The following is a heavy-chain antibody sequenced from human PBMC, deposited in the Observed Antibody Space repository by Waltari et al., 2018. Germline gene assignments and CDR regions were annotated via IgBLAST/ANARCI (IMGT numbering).Heavy chain of an antibody. V-gene: IGHV3-23*01. Sequence: EVQLLESGGGLVQPGGSLRLSCAASGFTFSSYAMSWVRQAPGKGLEWVSAISGSGGSTYYADAVKGRFTSSRDNSKNTLYLQMNSLRAEDTAVYYCAKDRGRWLQKEGFDYWGQGTLVTVSS. CDR2: ISGSGGST. D-gene: IGHD1-26*01. CDR3: AKDRGRWLQKEGFDY. CDR1: GFTFSSYA. J-gene: IGHJ4*02.